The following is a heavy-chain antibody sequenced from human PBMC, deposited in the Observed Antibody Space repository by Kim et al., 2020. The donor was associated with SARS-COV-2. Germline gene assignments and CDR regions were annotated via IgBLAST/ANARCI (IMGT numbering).Heavy chain of an antibody. CDR1: GVSFNNYW. D-gene: IGHD2-15*01. CDR2: IKEDGSEK. CDR3: ARDRGYCSCGSCYSIFAY. J-gene: IGHJ4*02. Sequence: GGSLRLSCAASGVSFNNYWMGWVRQAPGKGLEWVAHIKEDGSEKYHVDSVEGRFTISRDNAKNSLYLQMNSLRAEDRVMYCCARDRGYCSCGSCYSIFAYWGQGTQVTVSS. V-gene: IGHV3-7*03.